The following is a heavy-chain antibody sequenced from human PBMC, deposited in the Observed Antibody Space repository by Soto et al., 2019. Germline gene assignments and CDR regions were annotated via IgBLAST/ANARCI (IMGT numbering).Heavy chain of an antibody. V-gene: IGHV3-23*01. Sequence: AGGSLRLSCAASGFTFSSYAMSWVRQAPGKGLEWVSAISGSGGSTYYADSVKGRFTISIXXXXXTXYXQXXXLRAXDTAVYYCAKTKKQLYYFDYWGQGTLDTVSS. J-gene: IGHJ4*02. CDR1: GFTFSSYA. CDR3: AKTKKQLYYFDY. D-gene: IGHD6-13*01. CDR2: ISGSGGST.